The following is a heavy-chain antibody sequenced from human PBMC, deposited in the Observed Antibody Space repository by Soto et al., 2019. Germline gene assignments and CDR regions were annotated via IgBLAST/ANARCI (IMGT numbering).Heavy chain of an antibody. V-gene: IGHV3-23*01. CDR1: GFTFSSYA. CDR2: ISGSGDST. J-gene: IGHJ4*02. CDR3: ARRSSGWYFDY. Sequence: EVQLLESGGGLVQPGGSLRLSCAASGFTFSSYAMNWVRQAPGKGLEWVSVISGSGDSTYYADSVKGRFTISRDNSKNTLYLRMNRLRAEDTAVDYCARRSSGWYFDYWGQGTLVTVSS. D-gene: IGHD6-19*01.